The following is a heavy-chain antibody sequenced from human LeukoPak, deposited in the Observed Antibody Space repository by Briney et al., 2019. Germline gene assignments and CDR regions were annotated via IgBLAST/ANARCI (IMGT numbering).Heavy chain of an antibody. J-gene: IGHJ4*02. CDR1: GFTFSDYY. D-gene: IGHD2-2*01. Sequence: PGGSLRLSCAASGFTFSDYYMSWIRQAPGKGLEWVSYISSSGSTIYYADSVKGRFTISRDNAKNSLYLQMNSLRAEDTAVYYCARDYGGYCSSTSCSGPTDYWGQGTLVTVSS. CDR3: ARDYGGYCSSTSCSGPTDY. V-gene: IGHV3-11*01. CDR2: ISSSGSTI.